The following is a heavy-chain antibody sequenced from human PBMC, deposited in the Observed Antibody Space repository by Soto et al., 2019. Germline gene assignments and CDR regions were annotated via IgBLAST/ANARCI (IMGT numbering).Heavy chain of an antibody. CDR3: ARDLIVYYYYMDV. CDR1: GFTFSDYY. D-gene: IGHD2-15*01. Sequence: GGSLRLSCAASGFTFSDYYMSWIRQAPGKGLEKVSYISSSGSTIYYADSVKGRFTISRDNAKNSLYLQMNSLRAEDTAVYYCARDLIVYYYYMDVWGKGTTVTVSS. V-gene: IGHV3-11*01. CDR2: ISSSGSTI. J-gene: IGHJ6*03.